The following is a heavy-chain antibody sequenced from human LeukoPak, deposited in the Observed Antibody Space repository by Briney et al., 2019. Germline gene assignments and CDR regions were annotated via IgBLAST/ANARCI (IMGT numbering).Heavy chain of an antibody. Sequence: ASVKVSCKASGYTFTGYYMHWVRQAPGQGLEWMGWINPNSGGTNYAQKLQGRVTMTTDTSTSTAYMELRSLRSDDTAVYYCASYSSSFRAFDYWGQGTLVTVSS. CDR1: GYTFTGYY. J-gene: IGHJ4*02. V-gene: IGHV1-2*02. CDR2: INPNSGGT. D-gene: IGHD6-13*01. CDR3: ASYSSSFRAFDY.